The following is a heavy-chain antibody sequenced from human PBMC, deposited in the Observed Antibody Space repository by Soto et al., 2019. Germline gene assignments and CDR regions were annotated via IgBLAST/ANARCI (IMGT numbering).Heavy chain of an antibody. CDR1: GGSFSGYY. CDR2: INHSGST. Sequence: SGTLSRTCAVYGGSFSGYYWSWIRQPPRKGLEWIGEINHSGSTNYNPSLKSRVTISVDTSKNQFSLKLSSVTAADTAVYYCASGYGDYLTYMDVWGKGTTVTVS. V-gene: IGHV4-34*01. D-gene: IGHD4-17*01. J-gene: IGHJ6*03. CDR3: ASGYGDYLTYMDV.